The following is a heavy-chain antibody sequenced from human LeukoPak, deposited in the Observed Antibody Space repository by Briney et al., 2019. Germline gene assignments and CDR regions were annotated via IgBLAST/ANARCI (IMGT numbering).Heavy chain of an antibody. CDR1: GYIFTDYY. CDR3: ARDRDDILTGYYMENDY. Sequence: GASVKVSCKPSGYIFTDYYMHWVRQAPGQGLEWMGWINPNSGDTNYAQKLQGRVTMTTDTSTSTAYMELKSLRSDDTAVYYCARDRDDILTGYYMENDYWGQGTLVTVSS. J-gene: IGHJ4*02. CDR2: INPNSGDT. D-gene: IGHD3-9*01. V-gene: IGHV1-2*02.